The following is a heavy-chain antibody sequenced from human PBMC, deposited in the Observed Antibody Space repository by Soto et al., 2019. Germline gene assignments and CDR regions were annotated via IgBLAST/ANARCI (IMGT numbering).Heavy chain of an antibody. V-gene: IGHV3-30*18. CDR3: AKDPDYGDYGHLDS. D-gene: IGHD4-17*01. CDR2: ISYDGSNK. J-gene: IGHJ4*02. Sequence: VAVISYDGSNKYYADSVKGRFTISRDNSKNTLHLQMNSLRAEDTAVYYCAKDPDYGDYGHLDSWGQGTLVTVSS.